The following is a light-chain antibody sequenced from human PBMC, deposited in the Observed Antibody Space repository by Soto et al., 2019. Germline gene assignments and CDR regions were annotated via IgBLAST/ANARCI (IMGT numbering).Light chain of an antibody. CDR1: QSVSSY. Sequence: EIVLTQSPATLSLSPGERATLSCRASQSVSSYLAWYQQKPGKAPRLLIYDASNRATGIPARFSGSGSGTDFPLTISSQEPEDFAVYYCQQRSNWPATFGQGTKLEIK. CDR2: DAS. V-gene: IGKV3-11*01. CDR3: QQRSNWPAT. J-gene: IGKJ2*01.